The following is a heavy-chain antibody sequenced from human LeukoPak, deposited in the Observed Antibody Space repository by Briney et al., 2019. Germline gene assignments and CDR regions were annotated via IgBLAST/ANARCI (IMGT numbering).Heavy chain of an antibody. J-gene: IGHJ4*02. D-gene: IGHD5-12*01. Sequence: ASVKVSCKVSGYTLTELSMHWVRQAPGKGLEWMGGFDPEDGETIYAQKFQGRVTMTEDTSTDTAYMELRSLRSDDTAVYYCARDPKWLRPYYFDYWGQGTLVTVSS. CDR2: FDPEDGET. V-gene: IGHV1-24*01. CDR3: ARDPKWLRPYYFDY. CDR1: GYTLTELS.